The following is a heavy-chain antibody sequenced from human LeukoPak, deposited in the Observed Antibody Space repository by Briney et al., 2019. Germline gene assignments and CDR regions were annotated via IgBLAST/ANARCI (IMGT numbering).Heavy chain of an antibody. J-gene: IGHJ4*02. CDR2: INHSGST. Sequence: SETLSLTCAVYGGSFSGYYWSWIRQPPGKGLEWIGEINHSGSTNYNPSLKSRVTISVDTSKNQFSLKLSSVTAADTAVYYCANGATAMAFDYWGQGTLVTVSS. D-gene: IGHD5-18*01. CDR1: GGSFSGYY. CDR3: ANGATAMAFDY. V-gene: IGHV4-34*01.